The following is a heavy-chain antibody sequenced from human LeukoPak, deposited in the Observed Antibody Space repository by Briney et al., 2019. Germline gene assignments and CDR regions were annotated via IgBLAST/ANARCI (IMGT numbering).Heavy chain of an antibody. CDR3: ARGSGSYYYYYGMDV. CDR1: GGSISNNNYY. J-gene: IGHJ6*02. D-gene: IGHD3-10*01. CDR2: IYYSEST. Sequence: SETLSLTCTVSGGSISNNNYYWGWIRQPPGKGLGWIGSIYYSESTYYKPSLKSRVTISVDTSKNQFSLKLSSVTAADTAVYYCARGSGSYYYYYGMDVWGQGTTVTVSS. V-gene: IGHV4-39*07.